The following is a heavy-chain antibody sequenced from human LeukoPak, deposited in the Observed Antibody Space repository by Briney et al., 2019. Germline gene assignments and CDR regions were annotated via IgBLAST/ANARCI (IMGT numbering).Heavy chain of an antibody. J-gene: IGHJ4*02. CDR1: DYTFISYD. CDR2: ISAYNGNT. V-gene: IGHV1-18*01. Sequence: ASVKVSCKASDYTFISYDISWVRQAPGQGLEWMGWISAYNGNTNYAQNLQGRVTMTTDTSTSTAYMESRSLRSDDTAVYYCAKDRGQDYGADSWGQGTLVTVSS. CDR3: AKDRGQDYGADS. D-gene: IGHD4-17*01.